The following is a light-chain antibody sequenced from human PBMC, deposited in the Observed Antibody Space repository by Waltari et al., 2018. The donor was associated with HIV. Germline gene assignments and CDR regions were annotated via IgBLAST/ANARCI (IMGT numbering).Light chain of an antibody. CDR3: QQYNFRPRT. Sequence: EIVLTQSPATLSVSPGEMATLTCRASQSVGSNLVWYQQKLGQAPKLLIYDASIRAASTPARFSGSGSGTEFTLTIGSLQSEDFATYYCQQYNFRPRTFGQGTKVEI. V-gene: IGKV3-15*01. CDR2: DAS. J-gene: IGKJ1*01. CDR1: QSVGSN.